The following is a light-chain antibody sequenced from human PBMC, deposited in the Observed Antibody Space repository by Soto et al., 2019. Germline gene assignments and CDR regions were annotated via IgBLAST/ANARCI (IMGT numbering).Light chain of an antibody. Sequence: SALAQPPSASGSRGQSVTISCTGTSGDVGGYDYVSWYQQHPGKAPKLMIYEVTKRPLGVPDRFSGSKSGNTAALTVSGLQAEDEADYYCSSYAGSDNPYVFGTGLKVALL. CDR1: SGDVGGYDY. CDR3: SSYAGSDNPYV. V-gene: IGLV2-8*01. CDR2: EVT. J-gene: IGLJ1*01.